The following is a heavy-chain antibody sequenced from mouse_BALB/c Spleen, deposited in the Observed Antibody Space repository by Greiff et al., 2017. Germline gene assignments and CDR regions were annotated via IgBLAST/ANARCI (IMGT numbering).Heavy chain of an antibody. CDR1: GYTFTDYY. V-gene: IGHV1-84*02. CDR2: IYPGSGNT. CDR3: ASHYDDYGHYYAMDY. D-gene: IGHD2-4*01. Sequence: QVQLQQSGPELVKPGASVKISCKASGYTFTDYYINWVKQKPGQGLEWIGWIYPGSGNTKYNEKFKGKATLTVDTSSSTAYMQLSSLTSEDTAVYFCASHYDDYGHYYAMDYWGQGTSVTVAS. J-gene: IGHJ4*01.